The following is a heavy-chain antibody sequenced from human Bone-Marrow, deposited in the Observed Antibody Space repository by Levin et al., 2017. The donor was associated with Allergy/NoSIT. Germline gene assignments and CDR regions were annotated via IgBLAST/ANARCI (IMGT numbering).Heavy chain of an antibody. CDR1: GFTFADYG. Sequence: GGSLRLSCEASGFTFADYGMHWVRQVPGKGLQWVSGITAKSDNIGYADSVKGRFTVSRDNAKKSLFWQMNSLRPEDTALYYCAKVRAAASGTGYFDSWGQGAWVTVSS. J-gene: IGHJ4*02. V-gene: IGHV3-9*01. CDR3: AKVRAAASGTGYFDS. CDR2: ITAKSDNI. D-gene: IGHD1-26*01.